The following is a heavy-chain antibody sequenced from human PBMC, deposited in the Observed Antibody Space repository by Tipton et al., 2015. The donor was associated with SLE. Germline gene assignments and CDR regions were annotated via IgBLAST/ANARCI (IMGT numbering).Heavy chain of an antibody. CDR3: AVGGYYFDY. Sequence: TLSLTCAVYGGSFSGYYWSWIRQPPGKGLEWIGEINHSGSTNYNLSLKSRVTISVDTSKNQFSLKLSSVTAADTAVYYCAVGGYYFDYWGQGTLVTVSS. V-gene: IGHV4-34*01. CDR1: GGSFSGYY. CDR2: INHSGST. J-gene: IGHJ4*02.